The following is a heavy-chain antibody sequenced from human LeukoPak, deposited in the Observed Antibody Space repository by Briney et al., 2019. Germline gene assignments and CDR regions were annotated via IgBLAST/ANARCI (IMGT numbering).Heavy chain of an antibody. J-gene: IGHJ6*03. D-gene: IGHD3-10*01. CDR3: AGSDYYYYMDV. CDR2: IYHSGST. V-gene: IGHV4-39*01. CDR1: GGSISSSSYY. Sequence: SETLSLTCTVSGGSISSSSYYWGWIRQPPGKGLEWIGSIYHSGSTYYHPSLKSRVTISVDTSKNQFSLKLSSVTAADTAVFYCAGSDYYYYMDVWGKGTTVTVSS.